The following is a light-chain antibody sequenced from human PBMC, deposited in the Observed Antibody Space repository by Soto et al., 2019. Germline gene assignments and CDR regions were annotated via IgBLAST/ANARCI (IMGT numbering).Light chain of an antibody. CDR3: QQRDTLLT. CDR1: QDISIY. CDR2: DAS. J-gene: IGKJ4*01. Sequence: DIQMTQSPSSLSASVGDRVTITCQASQDISIYLNWYKQRPGKAPEVLIYDASNLERGVPSRFSGSGSGTDFTLTSTGLRPEDVATYYCQQRDTLLTFGGGTTVEL. V-gene: IGKV1-33*01.